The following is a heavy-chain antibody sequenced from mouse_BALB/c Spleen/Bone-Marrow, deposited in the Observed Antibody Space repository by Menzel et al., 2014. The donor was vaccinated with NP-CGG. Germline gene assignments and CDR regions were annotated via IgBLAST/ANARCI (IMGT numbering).Heavy chain of an antibody. V-gene: IGHV7-3*02. Sequence: EVQGVESGGGLVQPGGSLRLSCATSGFTFTDYYMSWVRQPPGKALEWLGFIRNKPNGYTTEYSASVKGRFTTSRDNSQSILYLQMNTLRVEDSATYYCTRDMGLLRFDYWGQGATLTVSS. CDR1: GFTFTDYY. CDR2: IRNKPNGYTT. J-gene: IGHJ2*01. D-gene: IGHD1-1*01. CDR3: TRDMGLLRFDY.